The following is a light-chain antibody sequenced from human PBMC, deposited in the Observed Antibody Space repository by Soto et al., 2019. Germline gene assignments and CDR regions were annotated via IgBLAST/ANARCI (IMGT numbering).Light chain of an antibody. J-gene: IGLJ2*01. Sequence: QSVLTQSPSASASLGASVKLTCTLSSGHSSYAIAWHQQQPEKGPRYLMKLNSDGSHSKGDGIPDRFSGSISGAERYLTISSLQSEDEADYYCQTWGTGTHVVFGGGTKLTVL. V-gene: IGLV4-69*01. CDR3: QTWGTGTHVV. CDR1: SGHSSYA. CDR2: LNSDGSH.